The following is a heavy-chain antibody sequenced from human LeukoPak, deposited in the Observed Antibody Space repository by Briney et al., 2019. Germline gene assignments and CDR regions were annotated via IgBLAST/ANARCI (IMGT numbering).Heavy chain of an antibody. CDR2: ISYDGSNK. V-gene: IGHV3-30-3*01. CDR1: GFTFSSYA. D-gene: IGHD3-10*01. CDR3: ARDGWRGSGSYRYYYYYYMDV. J-gene: IGHJ6*03. Sequence: PGGSLRLSCAASGFTFSSYAMRWVRQAPGKGLEWVAVISYDGSNKYYADSVKGRFTISRDNSKNTLYLQMNSLRAEDTAVYYCARDGWRGSGSYRYYYYYYMDVWGKGTTVTVSS.